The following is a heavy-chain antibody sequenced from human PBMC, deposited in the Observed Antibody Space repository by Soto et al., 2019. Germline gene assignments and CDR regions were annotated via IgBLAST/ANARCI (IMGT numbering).Heavy chain of an antibody. J-gene: IGHJ5*02. CDR2: FDPEDGET. D-gene: IGHD2-8*01. CDR1: GYTLTELS. Sequence: ASVKVSCKVSGYTLTELSMHWVRQAPGKGLEWMGGFDPEDGETIYAQKFQGRVTMTDDTSTDTAYMELSSLRSEETAVYYCATHGPQDRARGVCYTCWFDPWGQGTLVTVSS. CDR3: ATHGPQDRARGVCYTCWFDP. V-gene: IGHV1-24*01.